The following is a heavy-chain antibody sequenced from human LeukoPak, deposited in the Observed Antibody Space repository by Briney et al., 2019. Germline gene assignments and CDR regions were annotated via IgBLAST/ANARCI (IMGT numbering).Heavy chain of an antibody. V-gene: IGHV3-53*01. D-gene: IGHD5-12*01. CDR2: IYSGGST. CDR1: GFTVSSNY. CDR3: ARGVGGYDLLAYYYYYYMDV. J-gene: IGHJ6*03. Sequence: GGSLRLSCAASGFTVSSNYMSWVRQAPGKGLEWVSVIYSGGSTYYADSVKGRFTISRGSSKNTLYLQMNSLRAEDTAVYYCARGVGGYDLLAYYYYYYMDVWGKGTTVTVSS.